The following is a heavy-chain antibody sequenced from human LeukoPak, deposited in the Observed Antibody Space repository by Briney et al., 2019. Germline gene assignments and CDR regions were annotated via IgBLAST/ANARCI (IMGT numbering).Heavy chain of an antibody. CDR2: VYYSGGT. CDR1: GDSVSSGAYY. V-gene: IGHV4-31*03. J-gene: IGHJ5*02. D-gene: IGHD4-17*01. Sequence: SQTLSLTCTVSGDSVSSGAYYWNWIRQHPGKGLEWLGYVYYSGGTYYNPSLKSRDAISIDTSRNQFSLKLSSVTAADTAVYYCARADYGDYSNWFDPWGQGTLVTVSS. CDR3: ARADYGDYSNWFDP.